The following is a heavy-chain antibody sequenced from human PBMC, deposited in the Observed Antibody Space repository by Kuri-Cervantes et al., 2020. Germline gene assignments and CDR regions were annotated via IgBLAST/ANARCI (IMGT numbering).Heavy chain of an antibody. CDR3: AREREYQGYCSGGSCYSLGYGMDV. J-gene: IGHJ6*02. V-gene: IGHV3-74*01. Sequence: LSLTCAASGFTFSSYWMHWVRQAPGMGLVWVSHINEDGSHTNYADSVKGRFTISRDNAKNSLYLQMNSLRAEDTAVYYCAREREYQGYCSGGSCYSLGYGMDVWGQGTTVTVSS. D-gene: IGHD2-15*01. CDR1: GFTFSSYW. CDR2: INEDGSHT.